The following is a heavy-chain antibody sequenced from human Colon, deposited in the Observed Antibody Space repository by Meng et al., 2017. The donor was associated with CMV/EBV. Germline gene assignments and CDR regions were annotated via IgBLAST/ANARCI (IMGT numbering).Heavy chain of an antibody. CDR2: INSNGKSI. V-gene: IGHV3-21*06. CDR1: GFSFSSWS. Sequence: GESLKISCAASGFSFSSWSMNWVRQAPGKGLEWVSFINSNGKSIYHAGSVKGRFTVTRDNAQNSLYLQLNSLRAEDTAVYYCATGKAVAGKSYYYYGMDLWGQGTTVTVSS. J-gene: IGHJ6*02. CDR3: ATGKAVAGKSYYYYGMDL. D-gene: IGHD6-19*01.